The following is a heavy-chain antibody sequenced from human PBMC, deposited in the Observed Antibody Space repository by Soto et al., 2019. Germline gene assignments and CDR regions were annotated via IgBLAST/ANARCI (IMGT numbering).Heavy chain of an antibody. J-gene: IGHJ5*02. CDR2: ISSDGSNK. D-gene: IGHD3-10*01. V-gene: IGHV3-30-3*01. CDR1: GFTFSIYA. CDR3: AVLYYGSGSYRS. Sequence: PGGSLRLCCAASGFTFSIYAVHWVRQAPGKGLEWVAVISSDGSNKYYADSVKGRFSISRDNSRNTLYLQMNSLRSEDTAVYYFAVLYYGSGSYRSSGPAPLLTV.